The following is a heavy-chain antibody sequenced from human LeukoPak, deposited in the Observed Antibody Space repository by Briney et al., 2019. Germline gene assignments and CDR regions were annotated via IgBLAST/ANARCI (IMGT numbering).Heavy chain of an antibody. CDR1: GFTFSNYW. V-gene: IGHV3-7*05. D-gene: IGHD3-10*01. CDR3: ARKGGSKVRGVIMDAFDM. J-gene: IGHJ3*02. Sequence: GGSLRLSCAVSGFTFSNYWMSWVRQGPGKGLEGVANINQDGSEKYYVDSVKGRFTISRDNAKNSLYLQMNSLRAEDTAVYYCARKGGSKVRGVIMDAFDMWGQGTMVTVSS. CDR2: INQDGSEK.